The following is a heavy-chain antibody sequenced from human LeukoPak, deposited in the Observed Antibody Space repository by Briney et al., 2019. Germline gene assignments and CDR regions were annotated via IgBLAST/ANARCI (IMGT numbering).Heavy chain of an antibody. J-gene: IGHJ6*03. V-gene: IGHV3-23*01. D-gene: IGHD7-27*01. Sequence: GGSLRLSCAASGFTFSSYAMSWVRQAPGKGLEWVSAISGSGGSTYYADSVKGRFTISRDNSKNTLYLQMNSLRAEDTAVYYCARDDANWGSHHYYMDVWGKGTTVTVSS. CDR3: ARDDANWGSHHYYMDV. CDR2: ISGSGGST. CDR1: GFTFSSYA.